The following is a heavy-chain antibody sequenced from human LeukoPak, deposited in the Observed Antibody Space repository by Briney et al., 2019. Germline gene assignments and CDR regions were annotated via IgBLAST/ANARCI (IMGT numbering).Heavy chain of an antibody. Sequence: SETLSLTCTVSGGSISSSSYYWGWIRQPPGKGLEWIGSIYYSGSTYYNPSLKSRVTISVDTSKNQFSLKLSSVTAADTAVYYCARTSIAAAGTQDYWGQGTLVTVSS. D-gene: IGHD6-13*01. J-gene: IGHJ4*02. CDR1: GGSISSSSYY. CDR3: ARTSIAAAGTQDY. V-gene: IGHV4-39*07. CDR2: IYYSGST.